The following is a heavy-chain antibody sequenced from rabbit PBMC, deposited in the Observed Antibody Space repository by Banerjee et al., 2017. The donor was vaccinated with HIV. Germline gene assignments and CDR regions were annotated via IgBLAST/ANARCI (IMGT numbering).Heavy chain of an antibody. CDR2: IYTGHGGT. CDR1: GFSYSGGHD. CDR3: ARDDSGSGVFFNL. J-gene: IGHJ4*01. V-gene: IGHV1S40*01. Sequence: QSLEESGGDLVKPGASLTLTCKASGFSYSGGHDMGWVRQAPGKGLEWIACIYTGHGGTYYASWARGRFTISKTSSTTVTLQMTSLTAADTATYFCARDDSGSGVFFNLWGQGTLVTVS. D-gene: IGHD1-1*01.